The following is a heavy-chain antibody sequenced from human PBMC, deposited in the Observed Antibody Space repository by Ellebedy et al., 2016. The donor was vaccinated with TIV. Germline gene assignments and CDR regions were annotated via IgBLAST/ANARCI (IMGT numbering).Heavy chain of an antibody. J-gene: IGHJ4*02. Sequence: AASVKVSCKASGYTFTGYYMHWVRQAPGQGLEWMGWINPNSGGTNYAQKFQGRVTMTRDTSISTAYMELSRLRSDDTAVYYCARADPDDSSGWSIPGEYWGQGTLVTVSS. CDR1: GYTFTGYY. D-gene: IGHD6-19*01. CDR2: INPNSGGT. V-gene: IGHV1-2*02. CDR3: ARADPDDSSGWSIPGEY.